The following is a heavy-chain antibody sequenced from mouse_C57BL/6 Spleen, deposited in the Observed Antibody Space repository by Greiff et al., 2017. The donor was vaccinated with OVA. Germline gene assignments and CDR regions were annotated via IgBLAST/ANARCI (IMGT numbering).Heavy chain of an antibody. CDR3: ARKIGHYGSSYGYFDV. CDR2: NLPGSGST. V-gene: IGHV1-9*01. D-gene: IGHD1-1*01. J-gene: IGHJ1*03. CDR1: GYTFTGYW. Sequence: VQLQQSGAELMKPGASVKLSCKATGYTFTGYWIEWVKQRPGHGLEWIGENLPGSGSTNYNEKFKGKATFTADTSSNTAYMQLSSLTTEDSAIYYCARKIGHYGSSYGYFDVWGTGTTVTVSS.